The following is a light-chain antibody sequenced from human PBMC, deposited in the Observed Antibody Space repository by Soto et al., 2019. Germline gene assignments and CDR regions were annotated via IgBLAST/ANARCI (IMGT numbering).Light chain of an antibody. CDR1: QSVNNY. CDR3: QQRSNCPSFT. V-gene: IGKV3-11*02. CDR2: DAS. J-gene: IGKJ3*01. Sequence: EIVLTQSPATLSLSPGETATLSCRASQSVNNYLAWYQQKPGQATRLLIHDASNRATGIPARFSGSGSGRDFTLTISSLEHEDFAVYYCQQRSNCPSFTFGPGTKVDVK.